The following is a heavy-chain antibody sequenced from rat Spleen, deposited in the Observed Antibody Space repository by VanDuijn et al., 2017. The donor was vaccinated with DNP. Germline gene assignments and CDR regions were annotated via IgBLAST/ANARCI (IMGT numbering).Heavy chain of an antibody. Sequence: EVQLVESGGGLVQPGRSLKLSCAASGFTFSDYNMAWVRQAPKKGLEWVATISYDGSSTYYRDSVKGRFTISRDNAKSTLYLQMDSLRSEDTATYYCARAEGYGVMDAWGQGASVTVSS. V-gene: IGHV5-7*01. CDR3: ARAEGYGVMDA. CDR1: GFTFSDYN. J-gene: IGHJ4*01. D-gene: IGHD1-11*01. CDR2: ISYDGSST.